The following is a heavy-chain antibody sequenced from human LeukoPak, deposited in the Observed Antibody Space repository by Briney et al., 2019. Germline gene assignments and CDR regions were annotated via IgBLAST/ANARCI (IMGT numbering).Heavy chain of an antibody. CDR3: ARDPSKTYYYDSSGYD. CDR1: GFTFSSYS. J-gene: IGHJ4*02. D-gene: IGHD3-22*01. CDR2: ISSSSSYI. Sequence: GGSLRLSCAASGFTFSSYSMNWVRQAPGKGLEWVPSISSSSSYIYYADSVKGRFTISRDNAKNSLYLQMNSLRAEDTAVYYCARDPSKTYYYDSSGYDWGQGTLVTVSS. V-gene: IGHV3-21*01.